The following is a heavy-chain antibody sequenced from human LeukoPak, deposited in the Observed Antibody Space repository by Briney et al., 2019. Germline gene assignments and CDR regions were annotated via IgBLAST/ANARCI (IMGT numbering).Heavy chain of an antibody. J-gene: IGHJ6*02. CDR2: IYYSGST. V-gene: IGHV4-39*07. CDR3: ARDTIVAAGYHMDV. CDR1: GGSISSSSYY. Sequence: SETLSLTCTVSGGSISSSSYYWGWIRQPPGKGLEWIGSIYYSGSTYYNPSLKSRVTISVDTSKNQFSLKLSSVTAADTAVYYWARDTIVAAGYHMDVWGQGTTVTVSS. D-gene: IGHD6-13*01.